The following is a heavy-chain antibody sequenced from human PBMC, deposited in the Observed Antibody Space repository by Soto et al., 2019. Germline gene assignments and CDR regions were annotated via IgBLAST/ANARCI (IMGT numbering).Heavy chain of an antibody. CDR3: TTLTMLLVHFDY. CDR2: IKSKTDGGAA. CDR1: GFTFTTAW. Sequence: GGSLRLSCAASGFTFTTAWINWVRQAPGKGLEWVGRIKSKTDGGAADYAAPVKGRFSISRDDSENMLYLQMDSLKTEDTAVYYCTTLTMLLVHFDYWGQGALVTVSS. J-gene: IGHJ4*02. V-gene: IGHV3-15*07. D-gene: IGHD2-15*01.